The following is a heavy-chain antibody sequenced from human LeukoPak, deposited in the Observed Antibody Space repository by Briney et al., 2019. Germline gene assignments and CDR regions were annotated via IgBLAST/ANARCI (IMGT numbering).Heavy chain of an antibody. J-gene: IGHJ5*02. CDR2: IKQDGSEK. D-gene: IGHD1-14*01. Sequence: PGGSLRLSCAASGFTFSSYWMSWVRQAPGKGLEWVANIKQDGSEKYYVDSVKGRFTISRDNAKNSLYLQMNSLRAEDTAVYYCARVRGISDNWFDPWGQGTLVTVSS. V-gene: IGHV3-7*05. CDR1: GFTFSSYW. CDR3: ARVRGISDNWFDP.